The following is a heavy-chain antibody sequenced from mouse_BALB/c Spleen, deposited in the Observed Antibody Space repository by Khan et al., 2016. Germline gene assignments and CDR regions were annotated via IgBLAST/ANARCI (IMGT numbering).Heavy chain of an antibody. Sequence: QVQLKQSGPGLVQPSQSLSITCTVSGCLLTSYGIHWVRQSPGKGLEWLGVVWRGGTTDYNAAFMSRLSITRDNSKRQVFFKMNSLTIDDTAIYFCAKEEGNYVMDYWGQGSSVTVSS. CDR3: AKEEGNYVMDY. CDR1: GCLLTSYG. J-gene: IGHJ4*01. D-gene: IGHD2-1*01. V-gene: IGHV2-5*01. CDR2: VWRGGTT.